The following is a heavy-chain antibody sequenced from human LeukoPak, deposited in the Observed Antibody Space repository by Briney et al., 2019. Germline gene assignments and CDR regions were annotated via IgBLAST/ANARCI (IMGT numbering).Heavy chain of an antibody. Sequence: GGSLMLSCAASGFTFSSYEMNWVRQAPGKGLEWVSYISSSGSTIYYADSVKGRFTISRDNAKNSLYLQMNSLRAEDTAVYYCARVAAMAQFDYWGQGTLVTVSS. J-gene: IGHJ4*02. CDR2: ISSSGSTI. D-gene: IGHD5-18*01. CDR1: GFTFSSYE. V-gene: IGHV3-48*03. CDR3: ARVAAMAQFDY.